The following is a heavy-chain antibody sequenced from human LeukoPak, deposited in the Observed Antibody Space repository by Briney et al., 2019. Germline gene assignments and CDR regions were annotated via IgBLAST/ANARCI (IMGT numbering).Heavy chain of an antibody. CDR2: IYYSGST. Sequence: SETLSLTCTVSGGSISSSSYYWGWIRQPPGKGLEWIGSIYYSGSTYYSPSLKSRVTISVDTSKNQFSLKLSSVTAADTAVYYCARQSPMVRGVIIQNWFDPWGQGTLVTVSS. CDR3: ARQSPMVRGVIIQNWFDP. CDR1: GGSISSSSYY. J-gene: IGHJ5*02. D-gene: IGHD3-10*01. V-gene: IGHV4-39*01.